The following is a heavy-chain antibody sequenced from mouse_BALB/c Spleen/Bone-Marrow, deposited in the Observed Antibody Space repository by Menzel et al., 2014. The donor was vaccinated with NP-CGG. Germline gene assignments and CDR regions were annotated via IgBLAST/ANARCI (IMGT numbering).Heavy chain of an antibody. CDR1: GFTFXSFG. CDR3: ARNYYYGSSYAWFAY. CDR2: ISSGSSTI. D-gene: IGHD1-1*01. V-gene: IGHV5-17*02. Sequence: EVMLVESGGGLVQPGGSRKLSCAASGFTFXSFGMHWVRQAPEKGLEWVAYISSGSSTIYYADTVKGRFTISRDNPKNTLFLQMTSLRSEDTAMYYCARNYYYGSSYAWFAYWGQGTLVTVSA. J-gene: IGHJ3*01.